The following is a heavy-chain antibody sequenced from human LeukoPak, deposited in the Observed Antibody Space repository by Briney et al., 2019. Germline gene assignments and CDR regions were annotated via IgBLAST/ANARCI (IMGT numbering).Heavy chain of an antibody. J-gene: IGHJ4*02. CDR1: GFTFSSYS. CDR2: ISSSSSYI. D-gene: IGHD3-9*01. Sequence: PGGSLRLSCAASGFTFSSYSMNWVRQAPGKGLEWVSSISSSSSYIYYADSVKGRFTISRDNAKNSLYLQMNSLRAEDTAVYYCARGARVDILTGYYTGYYFDYWGQGTLVTVSS. CDR3: ARGARVDILTGYYTGYYFDY. V-gene: IGHV3-21*01.